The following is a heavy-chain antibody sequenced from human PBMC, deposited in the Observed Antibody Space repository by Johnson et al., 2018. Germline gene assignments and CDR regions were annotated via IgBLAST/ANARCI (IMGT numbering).Heavy chain of an antibody. V-gene: IGHV3-30*18. CDR1: GFTFSSYG. D-gene: IGHD3-22*01. J-gene: IGHJ1*01. CDR3: AKDGYYYYDSSGQH. Sequence: QVQLVQSGGGVVQPGRSLRLSCAASGFTFSSYGMHWGRQAPGKGLEWVAVISYDGSNKYYADSVKVLFTISSDNSKNTLYLQMNSLRAEDTAGYYGAKDGYYYYDSSGQHWGQGTLGTVSA. CDR2: ISYDGSNK.